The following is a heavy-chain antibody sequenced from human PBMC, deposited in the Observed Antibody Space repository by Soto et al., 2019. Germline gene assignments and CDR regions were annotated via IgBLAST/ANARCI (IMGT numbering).Heavy chain of an antibody. D-gene: IGHD2-15*01. J-gene: IGHJ6*03. CDR3: ARGDCVGGTCYSLAGSFYYYMDV. CDR1: GFTFSNYW. CDR2: INSDGSVS. V-gene: IGHV3-74*02. Sequence: EVQLVESGGGLVQPGGSLRLSCAASGFTFSNYWMYWVRQAPGKGLEWVSRINSDGSVSSYADSVKGRLTISRDNVKNTLSLQKDGLRAEDTAVYYCARGDCVGGTCYSLAGSFYYYMDVWGKGTTVTVFS.